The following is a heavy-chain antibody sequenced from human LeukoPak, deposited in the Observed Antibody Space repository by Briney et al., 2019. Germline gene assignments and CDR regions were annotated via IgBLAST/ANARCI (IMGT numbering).Heavy chain of an antibody. V-gene: IGHV1-24*01. J-gene: IGHJ4*02. CDR3: AILVVATTKTFDY. CDR1: GYTLTELS. Sequence: ASVKDSCKVSGYTLTELSMHWVRQAPGKGLEWMGGFDPEDGETIYAQKFQGRVTMTEDTSTDTAYMELSSLRSEDTAVYYCAILVVATTKTFDYWAREPWSPSPQ. CDR2: FDPEDGET. D-gene: IGHD5-12*01.